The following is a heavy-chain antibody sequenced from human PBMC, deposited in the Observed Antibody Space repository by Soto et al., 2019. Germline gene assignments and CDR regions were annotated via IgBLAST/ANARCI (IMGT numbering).Heavy chain of an antibody. Sequence: GASVKVSCKASGGTFSRYAISWVRQAPGQGLEWMGGIIPIFGTANYAQKFQGRVTITADESTSTAYMELSSLRSEDTAVYYCASEAHSSSSYHYYYYYGMDVWGQGTTVTVSS. CDR1: GGTFSRYA. J-gene: IGHJ6*02. D-gene: IGHD6-6*01. V-gene: IGHV1-69*13. CDR3: ASEAHSSSSYHYYYYYGMDV. CDR2: IIPIFGTA.